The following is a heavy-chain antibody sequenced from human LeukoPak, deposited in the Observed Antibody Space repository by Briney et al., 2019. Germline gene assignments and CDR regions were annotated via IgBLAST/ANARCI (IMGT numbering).Heavy chain of an antibody. J-gene: IGHJ4*02. CDR2: ISSSSSII. D-gene: IGHD3-9*01. Sequence: GGSLRLSCAASVFTFSSYNMNWVRQARGKGLEGVSYISSSSSIIYYADSAKGRYTISRDNAKNSLYLQMNSLRAQDTAVYYCARSLILAGYCLDYWGQGTLVTVSS. V-gene: IGHV3-48*01. CDR1: VFTFSSYN. CDR3: ARSLILAGYCLDY.